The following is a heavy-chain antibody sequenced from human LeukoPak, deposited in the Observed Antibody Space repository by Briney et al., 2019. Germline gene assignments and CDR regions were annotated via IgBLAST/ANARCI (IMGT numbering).Heavy chain of an antibody. D-gene: IGHD2-21*02. Sequence: SETLSLTCTVSGGSVSSGIYYWSWIRQPPGKGLEWIGEINHSGSTNYNPSLKSRVTISVDTSKNQFSLKLSSVTAADTAVYYCARRLCGGDCYSTFSYWGQGTLVTVSS. J-gene: IGHJ4*02. CDR1: GGSVSSGIYY. CDR3: ARRLCGGDCYSTFSY. CDR2: INHSGST. V-gene: IGHV4-39*07.